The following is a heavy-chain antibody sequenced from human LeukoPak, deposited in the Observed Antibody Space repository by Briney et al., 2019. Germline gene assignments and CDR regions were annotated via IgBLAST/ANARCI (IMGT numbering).Heavy chain of an antibody. Sequence: ASVKVSCKASGYTFTSYGINWVRQAPGQGLEWMGWINAYNGNTNYAQKLQGRVTMTTDTSTSTAYMELRSLRSDDTAVYYCARDLNSGYCSSTSCYPWGYYYYYCMDVWGKGTTVTVSS. CDR3: ARDLNSGYCSSTSCYPWGYYYYYCMDV. D-gene: IGHD2-2*01. V-gene: IGHV1-18*01. CDR2: INAYNGNT. CDR1: GYTFTSYG. J-gene: IGHJ6*03.